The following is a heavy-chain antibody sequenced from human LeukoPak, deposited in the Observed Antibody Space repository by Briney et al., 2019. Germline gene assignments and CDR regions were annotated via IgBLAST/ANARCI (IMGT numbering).Heavy chain of an antibody. CDR1: GFTFSSYS. V-gene: IGHV3-48*01. Sequence: GGSLRLSCAASGFTFSSYSMNWVRQAPGKGLEWVSYISSSSSTIYYADSVKGRFTISRDNAKNSLYLQMNSLRAEDTAVYYCARGGGGSYFSEYFQHWGQGTLVTVSS. D-gene: IGHD1-26*01. J-gene: IGHJ1*01. CDR3: ARGGGGSYFSEYFQH. CDR2: ISSSSSTI.